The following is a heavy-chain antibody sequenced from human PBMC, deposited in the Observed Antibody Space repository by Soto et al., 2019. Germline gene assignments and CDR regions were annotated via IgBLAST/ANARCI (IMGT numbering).Heavy chain of an antibody. V-gene: IGHV4-30-4*01. Sequence: QVQLQESGPGLVKPSQTLSLTCTVSGGSISTVNYWWSWIRQSPDMGLEWIGHIYNGGSTYNNPSLDSRFTLSVDTPQNQLSRTLSSVSAADTDVYYCARGPSGDKVDSWGQGTLVTVSS. D-gene: IGHD7-27*01. CDR3: ARGPSGDKVDS. J-gene: IGHJ4*02. CDR1: GGSISTVNYW. CDR2: IYNGGST.